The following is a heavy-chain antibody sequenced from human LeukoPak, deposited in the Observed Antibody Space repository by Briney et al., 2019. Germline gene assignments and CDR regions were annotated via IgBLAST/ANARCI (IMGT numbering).Heavy chain of an antibody. D-gene: IGHD2-2*01. CDR2: INAGNGNT. J-gene: IGHJ6*04. V-gene: IGHV1-3*01. CDR3: ARELVPAANYYYYGMDV. Sequence: ASVKVSCKASGYTFTSYAMHWVRQAPGQRLEWMGWINAGNGNTKYSQKFQGRVTITRDTSASTAYMELSSLRPEDTAVYYCARELVPAANYYYYGMDVWGKGTTVTVSS. CDR1: GYTFTSYA.